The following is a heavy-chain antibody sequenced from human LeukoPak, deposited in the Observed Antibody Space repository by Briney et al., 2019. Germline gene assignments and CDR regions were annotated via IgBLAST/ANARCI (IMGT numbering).Heavy chain of an antibody. Sequence: GSLRLSCAASGFTFSTYGIHWVRQAPGKGLEWVAFIRYDGTNKWYANSVKGRFTISRDNSKNMLYLQMNSPRAEDTAVYHCAKDRDYGDYPSAYYYYMDVWGKGTTVTVSS. CDR3: AKDRDYGDYPSAYYYYMDV. D-gene: IGHD4-17*01. CDR1: GFTFSTYG. V-gene: IGHV3-30*02. CDR2: IRYDGTNK. J-gene: IGHJ6*03.